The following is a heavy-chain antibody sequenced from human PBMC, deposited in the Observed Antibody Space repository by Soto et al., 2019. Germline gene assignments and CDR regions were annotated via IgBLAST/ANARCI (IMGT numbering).Heavy chain of an antibody. V-gene: IGHV3-23*01. CDR1: GFTFDDYA. D-gene: IGHD3-10*01. CDR3: AKARGGYFACDI. J-gene: IGHJ3*02. CDR2: ISGNGDSP. Sequence: GGSLRLSWAASGFTFDDYAMSWTLQAPGKGLEWVSTISGNGDSPYYADSVKGRFTISRDNSKNTLYLQMNNLTAEDTAVYYCAKARGGYFACDIWGQGTMVTVSS.